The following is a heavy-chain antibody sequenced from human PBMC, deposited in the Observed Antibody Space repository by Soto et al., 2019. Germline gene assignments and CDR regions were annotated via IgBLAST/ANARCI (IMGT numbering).Heavy chain of an antibody. CDR3: AKRGSLSFDY. V-gene: IGHV3-23*01. CDR1: GMTLTSYG. CDR2: ISDSGGST. Sequence: GGPRLPSCAPPGMTLTSYGLSWAGQAPGKGLEWVYSISDSGGSTFYADSVRGRFTISRDISKNTLYLQMSSLRAEDTAVYYCAKRGSLSFDYWGQGTLVTVSS. J-gene: IGHJ4*02.